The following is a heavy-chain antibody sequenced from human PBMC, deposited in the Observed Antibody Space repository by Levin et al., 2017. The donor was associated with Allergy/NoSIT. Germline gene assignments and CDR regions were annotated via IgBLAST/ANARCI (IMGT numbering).Heavy chain of an antibody. J-gene: IGHJ4*02. Sequence: GESLKISCKGSGYSFATYWISWVRQMPGKGLEWMGRIDPSDSYTNYSPSFQGHVTISADKSISTAYLQWSSLKASDTAMYYGATGVYDGVFDYWGQGTLVTVSS. CDR1: GYSFATYW. CDR3: ATGVYDGVFDY. D-gene: IGHD3-16*01. CDR2: IDPSDSYT. V-gene: IGHV5-10-1*01.